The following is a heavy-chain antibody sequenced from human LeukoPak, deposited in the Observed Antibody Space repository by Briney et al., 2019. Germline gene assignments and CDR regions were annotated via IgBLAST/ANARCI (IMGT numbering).Heavy chain of an antibody. CDR1: GYSISSGYY. D-gene: IGHD3/OR15-3a*01. J-gene: IGHJ4*02. V-gene: IGHV4-38-2*02. Sequence: SETLSLTCTVSGYSISSGYYWGWIRQPPGKGLEWIGSIYHSGSTYYNPSLKSRVTISVDTSKNQFSLKLSSVTAADTAIYYCARGGGGYDFYAFDYWGQGVLVAVSS. CDR2: IYHSGST. CDR3: ARGGGGYDFYAFDY.